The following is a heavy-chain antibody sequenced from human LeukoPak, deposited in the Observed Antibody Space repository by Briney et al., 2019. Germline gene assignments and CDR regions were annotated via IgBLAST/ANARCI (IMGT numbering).Heavy chain of an antibody. CDR3: ARGYYYGSESYCHTKWFDP. Sequence: SVKFSCKAPGGTFNSHVISWLRQAPGQGLEWMGGIIPVFGTASYAEKFQGRVTMTTEESTTPATREMSSLTSEDTAVYYCARGYYYGSESYCHTKWFDPWGQGTLVTVSS. CDR2: IIPVFGTA. CDR1: GGTFNSHV. J-gene: IGHJ5*02. V-gene: IGHV1-69*05. D-gene: IGHD3-10*01.